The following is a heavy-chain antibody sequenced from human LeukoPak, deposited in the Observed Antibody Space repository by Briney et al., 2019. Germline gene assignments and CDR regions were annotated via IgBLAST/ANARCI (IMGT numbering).Heavy chain of an antibody. CDR3: ALSSGWFGISYYYYYYGMDV. J-gene: IGHJ6*02. D-gene: IGHD6-19*01. Sequence: AASVKVSCKASGGTFSSYDINWVRQATGQGLEWMGWMNPNSGNTGYAQKFQGRVTMTKNTSISTAYMELSSLRSEDTAVYYCALSSGWFGISYYYYYYGMDVWGQGTTVTVSS. V-gene: IGHV1-8*02. CDR1: GGTFSSYD. CDR2: MNPNSGNT.